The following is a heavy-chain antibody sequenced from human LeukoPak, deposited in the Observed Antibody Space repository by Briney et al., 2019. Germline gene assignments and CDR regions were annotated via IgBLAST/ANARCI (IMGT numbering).Heavy chain of an antibody. D-gene: IGHD5-24*01. J-gene: IGHJ4*02. Sequence: SETLSLTCTVSGGSISSYYWSWIRQPPGRGLEWIGYIYYSGSTNYNPSLKSRVTLSVDTSKNQFSLKLSSVTAADTAVYYCARGAMTTTSTFDYWGQGTLVTVSS. CDR1: GGSISSYY. V-gene: IGHV4-59*13. CDR2: IYYSGST. CDR3: ARGAMTTTSTFDY.